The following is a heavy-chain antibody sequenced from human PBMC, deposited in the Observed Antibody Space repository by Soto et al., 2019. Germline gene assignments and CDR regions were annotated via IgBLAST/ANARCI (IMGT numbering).Heavy chain of an antibody. CDR2: ITGNSARI. D-gene: IGHD3-16*01. CDR3: AKNGDFDYDAFDV. V-gene: IGHV3-23*01. Sequence: GGSLRLSCAASDSTIRRYAMSWVRQAPGKGLEWVSGITGNSARIYYADSVKGRFSISRDNSKNTLYLQMDTLRAEDTAVYYCAKNGDFDYDAFDVWGQGTVVTVSS. CDR1: DSTIRRYA. J-gene: IGHJ3*01.